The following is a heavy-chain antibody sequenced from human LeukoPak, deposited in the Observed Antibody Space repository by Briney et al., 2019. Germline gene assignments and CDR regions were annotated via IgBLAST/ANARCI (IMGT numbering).Heavy chain of an antibody. D-gene: IGHD1-26*01. CDR2: ISSSGSTI. V-gene: IGHV3-11*04. J-gene: IGHJ1*01. CDR1: GFTFSDYY. Sequence: PGGSLRLSCAASGFTFSDYYMSWIRQAPGKGLEGVSYISSSGSTIYYADSVKGRFTISRDNAKNSLYLQMNSLRAEDTAVYYCARAVGWDAEYFQHWGQGTLVTVSS. CDR3: ARAVGWDAEYFQH.